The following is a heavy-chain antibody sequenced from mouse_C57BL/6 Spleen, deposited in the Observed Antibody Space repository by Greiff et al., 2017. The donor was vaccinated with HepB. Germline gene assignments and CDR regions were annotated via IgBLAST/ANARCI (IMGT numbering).Heavy chain of an antibody. CDR1: GFTFTDYY. J-gene: IGHJ3*01. D-gene: IGHD4-1*01. V-gene: IGHV7-3*01. CDR3: ARASNPAWFAY. Sequence: EVKLMESGGGLVQPGGSLSLSCAASGFTFTDYYMSWVRQPPGKALEWLGFIRNKANGYTTEYSASVKGRLPISRDNSPSILYLQMNALRAEDSAPYYCARASNPAWFAYWGQGTLVTVSA. CDR2: IRNKANGYTT.